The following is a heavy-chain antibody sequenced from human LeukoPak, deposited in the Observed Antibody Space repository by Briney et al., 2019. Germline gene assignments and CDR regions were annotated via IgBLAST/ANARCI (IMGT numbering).Heavy chain of an antibody. CDR1: GFTFNNYG. Sequence: GGSLRLSCVVSGFTFNNYGMNWVRQAPGKGLDWVSYISASRNSISYADSVKGRFTISRDNAKNSLYLQMNSLRAEDTAVYYCARGLSGYASSLGYWGQGTLVTVSS. CDR3: ARGLSGYASSLGY. V-gene: IGHV3-48*04. J-gene: IGHJ4*02. CDR2: ISASRNSI. D-gene: IGHD6-6*01.